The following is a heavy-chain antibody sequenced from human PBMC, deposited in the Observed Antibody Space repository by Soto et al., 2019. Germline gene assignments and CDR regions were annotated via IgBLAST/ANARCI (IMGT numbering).Heavy chain of an antibody. J-gene: IGHJ6*02. CDR3: ARVANYLGSPQVLYGMDV. CDR2: IIPMFGTA. D-gene: IGHD3-10*01. Sequence: QVQLVQSGAEVKKPGSSVKVSCKASGGTFSSYAISWVRQAPGRGLEWMGGIIPMFGTADYAQKFQGRVTITADESTSTAYMELSSLRSEHTAVYYCARVANYLGSPQVLYGMDVWGQGTSVTVSS. CDR1: GGTFSSYA. V-gene: IGHV1-69*12.